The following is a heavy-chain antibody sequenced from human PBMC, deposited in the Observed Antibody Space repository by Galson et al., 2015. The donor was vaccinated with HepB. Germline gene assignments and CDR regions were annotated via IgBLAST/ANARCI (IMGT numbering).Heavy chain of an antibody. CDR2: INPRGVYT. CDR1: GYVFTNYY. V-gene: IGHV1-46*01. J-gene: IGHJ3*01. D-gene: IGHD1-14*01. CDR3: ARAYTGNFAIDV. Sequence: SVKVSCKANGYVFTNYYMQWVRQAPGQGLEWMGMINPRGVYTTYPQKFQDRVTMTADTSTSTFYMELSSLKPEDTAVYYCARAYTGNFAIDVWGQGTVVIVSA.